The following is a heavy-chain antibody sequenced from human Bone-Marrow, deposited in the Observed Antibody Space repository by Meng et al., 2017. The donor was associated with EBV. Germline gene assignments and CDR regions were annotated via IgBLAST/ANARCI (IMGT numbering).Heavy chain of an antibody. J-gene: IGHJ4*02. CDR2: IYHSGST. CDR3: ASSDCSSTSCYPRY. D-gene: IGHD2-2*01. CDR1: GGSISSGGYS. Sequence: HLQIQGPGSVLANPPQPLPLTRAVPGGSISSGGYSWSWIRQPPGKGLEWIGYIYHSGSTYYNPSLKSRVTISVDRSKNQFSLKLSSVTAADTAVYYCASSDCSSTSCYPRYWGQGTLVTVSS. V-gene: IGHV4-30-2*01.